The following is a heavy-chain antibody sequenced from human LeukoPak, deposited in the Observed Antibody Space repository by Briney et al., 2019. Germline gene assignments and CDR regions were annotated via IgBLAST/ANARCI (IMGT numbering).Heavy chain of an antibody. Sequence: AGESLKISCKISGYSFTNYWIGWVRQMPGKGLEWMGIIYPGDSDTRYSPSSQGQVTISADKSIGTAYLQWNSLKASDTAMYYCGRHRDYYGSGSPFDYWGQGTLVTVSS. J-gene: IGHJ4*02. CDR3: GRHRDYYGSGSPFDY. V-gene: IGHV5-51*01. D-gene: IGHD3-10*01. CDR2: IYPGDSDT. CDR1: GYSFTNYW.